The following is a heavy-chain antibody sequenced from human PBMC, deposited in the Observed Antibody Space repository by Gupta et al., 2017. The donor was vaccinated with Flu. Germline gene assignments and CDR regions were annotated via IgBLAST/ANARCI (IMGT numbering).Heavy chain of an antibody. Sequence: QVQLQESGPGLVKPSQTLSLPCTVSGGAISSGGSYWSWIRQHPGKGLEWIGYIYYGGNTYYSPSLRSRLTISIDTSKNQFSLRLTSVTAADTATYYCARQYCNDYSCHDAFGFWGQGTSVTVSS. CDR3: ARQYCNDYSCHDAFGF. CDR1: GGAISSGGSY. J-gene: IGHJ3*01. CDR2: IYYGGNT. D-gene: IGHD2/OR15-2a*01. V-gene: IGHV4-31*03.